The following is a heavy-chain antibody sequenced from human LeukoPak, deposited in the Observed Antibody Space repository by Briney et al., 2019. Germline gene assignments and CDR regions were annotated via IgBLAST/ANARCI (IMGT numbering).Heavy chain of an antibody. CDR3: AREGYCSGGSCYDWFFDL. CDR1: GFTFSNYA. V-gene: IGHV3-23*01. J-gene: IGHJ2*01. D-gene: IGHD2-15*01. Sequence: GGSLRLSCAASGFTFSNYAMSWVRQAPGKGLEWVSAITGSGGSTYYADSVKGRFTISRDNSKNTVYLQMNSLRAEDTAVYYRAREGYCSGGSCYDWFFDLWGRGTLVTVSS. CDR2: ITGSGGST.